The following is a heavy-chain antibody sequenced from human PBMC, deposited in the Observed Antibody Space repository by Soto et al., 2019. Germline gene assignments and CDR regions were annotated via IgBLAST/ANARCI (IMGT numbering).Heavy chain of an antibody. Sequence: PSETLSLTCSVSGDYISSKTYYWGWIRQPPGKGLEWMGSIYYSGSTYYNPSLRSRVTMSVDTSRNQFSLKLTSVTAADAAVYYCASHGELLLSSPFDYWGQGTPVTVSS. CDR2: IYYSGST. J-gene: IGHJ4*02. V-gene: IGHV4-39*01. CDR1: GDYISSKTYY. CDR3: ASHGELLLSSPFDY. D-gene: IGHD2-21*01.